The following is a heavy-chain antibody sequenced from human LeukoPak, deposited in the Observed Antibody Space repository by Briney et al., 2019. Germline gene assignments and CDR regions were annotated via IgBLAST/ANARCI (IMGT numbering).Heavy chain of an antibody. D-gene: IGHD1-26*01. V-gene: IGHV4-59*01. CDR1: DGSINSYY. Sequence: SETLSLTCSISDGSINSYYWNWIRRPPGKGLEWIGYIYYNGNTNYSPSLKSRVTMSVDTSKNLFSLKVSSVTAADTAVYYCARGRSNYYGMDVWGQGTTVTVSS. CDR3: ARGRSNYYGMDV. CDR2: IYYNGNT. J-gene: IGHJ6*02.